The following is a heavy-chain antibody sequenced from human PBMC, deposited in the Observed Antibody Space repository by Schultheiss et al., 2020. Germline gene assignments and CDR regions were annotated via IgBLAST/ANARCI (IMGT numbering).Heavy chain of an antibody. V-gene: IGHV3-23*01. Sequence: GGSLRLSCAASGFTFSSYAMSWVRQAPGKGLEWVSAISGSGGSTYYADSVKGRFTISRDNSKNTLYLQMNSLRAEDTAVYYCARDDWETYYDFWSGYYSPYYGMDVWGQGTTVTVSS. CDR2: ISGSGGST. CDR3: ARDDWETYYDFWSGYYSPYYGMDV. D-gene: IGHD3-3*01. CDR1: GFTFSSYA. J-gene: IGHJ6*02.